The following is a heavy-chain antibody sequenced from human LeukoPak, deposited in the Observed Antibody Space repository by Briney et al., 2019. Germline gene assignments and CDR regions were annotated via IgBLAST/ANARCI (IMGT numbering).Heavy chain of an antibody. CDR2: ISGSGGST. Sequence: GGSLRLSCAASGFTFSSYAMSWVRQAPGKGLEWVSAISGSGGSTYYADSVKGRFTISRDNSKNTLYLQMNSLRAEDTAVYYCAKDDGCSSTSCYGEFFDYWGQGTLVTVSS. D-gene: IGHD2-2*01. V-gene: IGHV3-23*01. CDR1: GFTFSSYA. CDR3: AKDDGCSSTSCYGEFFDY. J-gene: IGHJ4*02.